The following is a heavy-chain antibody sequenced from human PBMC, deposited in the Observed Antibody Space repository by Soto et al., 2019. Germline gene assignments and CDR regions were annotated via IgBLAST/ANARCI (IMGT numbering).Heavy chain of an antibody. D-gene: IGHD3-22*01. Sequence: SVKVSCKASGGTFSRIAISWVRQAPGQGLEWMGGIIPIFGTANYAKNFQGRLSITADESTSTVYMDLSSLRYEDTAVYYCARQFVFHRSPYYYLYCGQAALVTLSS. CDR3: ARQFVFHRSPYYYLY. CDR1: GGTFSRIA. CDR2: IIPIFGTA. J-gene: IGHJ4*02. V-gene: IGHV1-69*13.